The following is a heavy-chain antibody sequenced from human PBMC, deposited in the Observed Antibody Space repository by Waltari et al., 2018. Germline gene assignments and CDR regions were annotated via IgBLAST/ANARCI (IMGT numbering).Heavy chain of an antibody. V-gene: IGHV3-7*03. J-gene: IGHJ4*02. D-gene: IGHD3-10*01. CDR2: RKQDGSEK. CDR1: GSSISRCW. CDR3: AKDLRFD. Sequence: EVHLVASGGDLVQPGGSLSPSCAASGSSISRCWMSWVRQAPGKGLEWVANRKQDGSEKAYVASVKGRFTISRDNAKKSLYLQMNSLKAEDTAVYYCAKDLRFDWGQGTPVTVSS.